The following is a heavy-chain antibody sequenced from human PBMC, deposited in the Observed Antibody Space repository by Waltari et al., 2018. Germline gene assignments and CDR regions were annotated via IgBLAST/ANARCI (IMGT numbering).Heavy chain of an antibody. CDR3: ARGGIAAAGTLDY. CDR2: IYYSGST. D-gene: IGHD6-13*01. V-gene: IGHV4-39*07. J-gene: IGHJ4*02. CDR1: GGSISSSSYY. Sequence: QLQLQESGPGLVKPSETLSLTCTVSGGSISSSSYYWGWIRQPPGKRLEWIGSIYYSGSTYYNPSLKSRVTISVDTSKNQFSLKLSSVTAADTAVYYCARGGIAAAGTLDYWGQGTLVTVSS.